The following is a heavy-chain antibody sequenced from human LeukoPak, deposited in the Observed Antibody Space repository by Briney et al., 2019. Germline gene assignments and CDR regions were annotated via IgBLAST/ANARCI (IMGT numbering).Heavy chain of an antibody. J-gene: IGHJ4*02. CDR1: EVTYGS. V-gene: IGHV3-30*18. Sequence: GGSLRLSCAASEVTYGSMHWVRQPPGKGLEWVAVISNDGRIQYYGDAVKGRFTISRDNSMNTVFLQMSSLRPEDAALYYCANSIPNSYGFDYWGQGTLVTVSS. D-gene: IGHD2-21*01. CDR3: ANSIPNSYGFDY. CDR2: ISNDGRIQ.